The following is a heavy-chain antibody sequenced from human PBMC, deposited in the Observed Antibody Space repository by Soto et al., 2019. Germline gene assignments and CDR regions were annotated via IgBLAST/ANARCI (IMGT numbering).Heavy chain of an antibody. V-gene: IGHV3-30*18. Sequence: QVQLVESGGGVVLPGKSLRLSCAASGFIFSTYGMHWVRQAPGKGLEWVTMTSSDGSSKYYADSVKGRFTISRDNSRNTLYLQMNSLRPEDTAVYYCVKDLYGSGWYNYFDPWGQGTLVTVSS. CDR1: GFIFSTYG. D-gene: IGHD6-19*01. J-gene: IGHJ5*02. CDR3: VKDLYGSGWYNYFDP. CDR2: TSSDGSSK.